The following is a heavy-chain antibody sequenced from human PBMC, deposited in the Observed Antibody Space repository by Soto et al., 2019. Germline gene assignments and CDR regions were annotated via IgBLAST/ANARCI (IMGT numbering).Heavy chain of an antibody. D-gene: IGHD5-12*01. V-gene: IGHV3-30*18. CDR3: AKDRVKIGYIFDY. J-gene: IGHJ4*02. CDR1: GFTFSNYG. CDR2: ISYAGSNK. Sequence: VQLVESGGGVVQPGRSLRLSCAASGFTFSNYGMHWVRQAPGKGLEWVAVISYAGSNKYYADSVKGRFTISRDNSTNTLYLQMNSLRAEDTAVYYCAKDRVKIGYIFDYWGQGTLVTVSS.